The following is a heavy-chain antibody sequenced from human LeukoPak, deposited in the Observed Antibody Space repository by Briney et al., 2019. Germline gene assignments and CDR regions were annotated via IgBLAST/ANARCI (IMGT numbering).Heavy chain of an antibody. J-gene: IGHJ4*02. Sequence: ASVRVSCKASNYTFRSYDINWVRQAPGQGLEWMGLISAYNGKTNYAQKFQGRVTMTRDTSTTTAYIELRSLRSDDTAVYYCARSPGTYLDYWGQGTLVTVSS. CDR1: NYTFRSYD. CDR3: ARSPGTYLDY. V-gene: IGHV1-18*01. CDR2: ISAYNGKT. D-gene: IGHD1-26*01.